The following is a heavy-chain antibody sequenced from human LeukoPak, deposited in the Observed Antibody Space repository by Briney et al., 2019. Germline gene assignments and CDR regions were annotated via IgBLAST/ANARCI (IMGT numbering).Heavy chain of an antibody. Sequence: PGGSLRLSCAASGFTFSSYSMNWVRQAPGKGLEWVSYISSSSSTIYYADSVKGRFTISRDNAKNSLYLQMNSLRAEDTAVYYCARDYIVATIWYYYDSSGYQGDAFDIWGQGTMVTVSS. CDR3: ARDYIVATIWYYYDSSGYQGDAFDI. CDR2: ISSSSSTI. CDR1: GFTFSSYS. D-gene: IGHD3-22*01. J-gene: IGHJ3*02. V-gene: IGHV3-48*04.